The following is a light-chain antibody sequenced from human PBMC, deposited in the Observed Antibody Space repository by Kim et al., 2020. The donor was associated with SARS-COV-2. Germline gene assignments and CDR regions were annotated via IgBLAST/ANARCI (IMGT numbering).Light chain of an antibody. J-gene: IGKJ4*01. V-gene: IGKV3-15*01. CDR1: QSVSSN. CDR2: DAS. CDR3: QQYNKWTLT. Sequence: VSPGERATLSCRASQSVSSNLAWYQQKRGQAPRLLIYDASTRATDIPARFSGSGSGTEFTLTISSLQSEDFAGYYCQQYNKWTLTFGGGTKVDIK.